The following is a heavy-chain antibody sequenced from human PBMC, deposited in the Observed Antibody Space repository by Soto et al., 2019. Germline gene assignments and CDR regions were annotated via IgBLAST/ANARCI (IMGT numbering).Heavy chain of an antibody. CDR3: ARVSGSYYYGMDV. D-gene: IGHD1-26*01. CDR2: IYHSGST. CDR1: GGSISSSNW. V-gene: IGHV4-4*02. Sequence: LQESGPGLVKPSGTLSLTCAVSGGSISSSNWWSWVRQAPGKGLEGIGEIYHSGSTNYNPSPKSRVTISVDKSKNQFSLKLSSVTAADTAVYYCARVSGSYYYGMDVWGQGTTVTVSS. J-gene: IGHJ6*02.